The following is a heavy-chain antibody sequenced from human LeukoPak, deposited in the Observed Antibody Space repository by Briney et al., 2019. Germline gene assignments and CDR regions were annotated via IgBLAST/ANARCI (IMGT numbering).Heavy chain of an antibody. CDR1: GGSISSRSYY. J-gene: IGHJ4*02. V-gene: IGHV4-39*01. D-gene: IGHD4-17*01. CDR2: IYSSGST. Sequence: PSETLSLTCTVSGGSISSRSYYWGWIRQPPGKGLEWIGSIYSSGSTYYNPSLKSRVTISVDTSKNQFSLKLSSVTAADTAVYYCARHLPYGAYFDYWGQGTLVTVSS. CDR3: ARHLPYGAYFDY.